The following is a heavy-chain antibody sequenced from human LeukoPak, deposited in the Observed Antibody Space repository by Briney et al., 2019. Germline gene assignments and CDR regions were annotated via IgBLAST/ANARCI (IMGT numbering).Heavy chain of an antibody. D-gene: IGHD1-14*01. CDR3: AHSGYNRGFYVDY. Sequence: SGPTLVRPTQTLTLTCSFSGFSLSSNGVGVAWIRQPPGKALEWLALISWDDYKRSNPLLRSRLSITKDTSKNQVVLTMTNMDPADTATYYCAHSGYNRGFYVDYWGQGTLVTVSS. J-gene: IGHJ4*02. CDR2: ISWDDYK. CDR1: GFSLSSNGVG. V-gene: IGHV2-5*02.